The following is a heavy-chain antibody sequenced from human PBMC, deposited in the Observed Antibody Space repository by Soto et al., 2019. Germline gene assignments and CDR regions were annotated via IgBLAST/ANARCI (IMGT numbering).Heavy chain of an antibody. Sequence: QVQLVQSGAEVKKPGASVKVSCKASGYTFTNYGINWVRQAPGQGLEWMGWISAYNGNTNYAQKVQDRVTMTTDTSTNTAYMELRSLRSDDTAVYYCARGAVVYSDHICWFDPWGQGTPVTVSS. J-gene: IGHJ5*02. CDR3: ARGAVVYSDHICWFDP. CDR1: GYTFTNYG. CDR2: ISAYNGNT. V-gene: IGHV1-18*01. D-gene: IGHD4-4*01.